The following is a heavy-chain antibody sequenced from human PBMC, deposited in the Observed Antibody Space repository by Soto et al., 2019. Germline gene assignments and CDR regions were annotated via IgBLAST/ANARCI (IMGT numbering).Heavy chain of an antibody. Sequence: QVQLQQWGAGLLKPSETLSLTCAVYGGSFSGYYWSWIRQPPGKGLEWIGEINHSGSTNYNPSLKXRXTXXVETSKNQFSLKLSSVTAADTAVYYCARGGRPSDYWGQGTLVTVSS. D-gene: IGHD2-15*01. CDR2: INHSGST. CDR1: GGSFSGYY. J-gene: IGHJ4*02. CDR3: ARGGRPSDY. V-gene: IGHV4-34*01.